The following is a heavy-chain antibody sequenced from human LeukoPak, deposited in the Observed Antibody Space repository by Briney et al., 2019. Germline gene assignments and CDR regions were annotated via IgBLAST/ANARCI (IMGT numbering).Heavy chain of an antibody. CDR1: GFTFSSYA. V-gene: IGHV3-30*04. CDR3: AKEYSVRNQFDH. Sequence: GGSLRLSCAASGFTFSSYAMHWVRQAPGKGLEWVAVISYDGSNKYYADSVKGRFTIPRDNSKNTLYLQMNSLRAEDTAVYYCAKEYSVRNQFDHWGQGTLVAVSS. CDR2: ISYDGSNK. J-gene: IGHJ4*02. D-gene: IGHD1-14*01.